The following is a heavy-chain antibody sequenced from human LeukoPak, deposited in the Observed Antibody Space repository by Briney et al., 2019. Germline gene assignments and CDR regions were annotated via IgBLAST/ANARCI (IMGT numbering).Heavy chain of an antibody. D-gene: IGHD4-23*01. CDR3: GRVLGGGNSVHFDY. Sequence: GASVKVSCKASGYTFGIYDINWVRQATGQGLEWMGWINLNTGNTGYAQKFQGRVTFTRDPSISTAYMELSSLTSEDTAVYYCGRVLGGGNSVHFDYWGQGALVTVSS. V-gene: IGHV1-8*02. J-gene: IGHJ4*02. CDR2: INLNTGNT. CDR1: GYTFGIYD.